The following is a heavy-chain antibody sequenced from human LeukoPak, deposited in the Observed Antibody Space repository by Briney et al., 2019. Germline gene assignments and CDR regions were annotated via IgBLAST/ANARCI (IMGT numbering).Heavy chain of an antibody. Sequence: GGSLRLSCAASGFTFSSYSMNWVRQAPGKGLEWVSSISSSSSYIYYADSVKGRFTISRDNAKNSLYLQMNSLRAEDTAVYYCARDGIVGATGAFDIWGQGTMVTVSS. CDR1: GFTFSSYS. J-gene: IGHJ3*02. CDR2: ISSSSSYI. D-gene: IGHD1-26*01. CDR3: ARDGIVGATGAFDI. V-gene: IGHV3-21*01.